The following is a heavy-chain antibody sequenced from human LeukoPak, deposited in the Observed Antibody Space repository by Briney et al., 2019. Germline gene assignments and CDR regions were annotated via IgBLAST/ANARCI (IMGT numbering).Heavy chain of an antibody. CDR3: ARSVDIDY. V-gene: IGHV3-23*01. J-gene: IGHJ4*02. CDR1: GFTFTDYA. D-gene: IGHD5-12*01. Sequence: PGGSLSLSCAASGFTFTDYAIYWVRQAPGRGLEWVSGISDYGRTTYYADSVKGRFTVSRDNSRNTAYLQMNSLRAEDTAVYYCARSVDIDYWGQGTLVTVSS. CDR2: ISDYGRTT.